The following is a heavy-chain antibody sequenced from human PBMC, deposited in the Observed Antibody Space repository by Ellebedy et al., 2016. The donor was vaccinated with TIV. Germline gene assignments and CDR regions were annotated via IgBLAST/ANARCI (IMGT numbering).Heavy chain of an antibody. CDR3: AKRDGYNYGAFDS. J-gene: IGHJ4*02. V-gene: IGHV1-69*13. D-gene: IGHD5-24*01. CDR1: GGTYSNYA. Sequence: SVKVSCKASGGTYSNYAINWVRQAPGQGLDWMGGIIPIFVTTTFAQKFQGRVTISADEFASTAYMELSSLRSEDTAVYYCAKRDGYNYGAFDSWGQGTLVTVSS. CDR2: IIPIFVTT.